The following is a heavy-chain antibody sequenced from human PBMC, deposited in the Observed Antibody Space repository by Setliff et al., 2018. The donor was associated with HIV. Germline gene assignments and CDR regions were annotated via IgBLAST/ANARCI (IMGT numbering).Heavy chain of an antibody. J-gene: IGHJ6*03. CDR1: GGALSTYA. Sequence: ASVKVSCKASGGALSTYAINWVRQAPGQGLEWVGGIIPVFGTANYAQKLEGRVTITADESTSTAYMELSGLSSEDAAVYYCARAAYYDSRDFSDYYYMDVWGTGTTVTVSS. CDR3: ARAAYYDSRDFSDYYYMDV. D-gene: IGHD3-22*01. CDR2: IIPVFGTA. V-gene: IGHV1-69*13.